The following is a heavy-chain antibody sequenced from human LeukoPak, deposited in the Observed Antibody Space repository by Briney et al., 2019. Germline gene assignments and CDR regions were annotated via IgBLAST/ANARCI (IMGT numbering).Heavy chain of an antibody. J-gene: IGHJ6*02. D-gene: IGHD3-16*01. Sequence: GGSLRLSCTASGFTFSSYAMHWVRQAPGKGLEWVALISYDGSNKYYADSVKGRFTISRDNSKDTLCLQMNSLRAEDTAVYYCARGNYDCCFYYGMDVWGQGTTVTVSS. V-gene: IGHV3-30-3*01. CDR2: ISYDGSNK. CDR1: GFTFSSYA. CDR3: ARGNYDCCFYYGMDV.